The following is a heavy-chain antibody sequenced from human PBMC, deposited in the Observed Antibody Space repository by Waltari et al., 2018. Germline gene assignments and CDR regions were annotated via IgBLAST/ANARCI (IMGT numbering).Heavy chain of an antibody. CDR2: ISPYHCNA. CDR3: ARGSGPRTVVALTCYL. J-gene: IGHJ5*02. CDR1: GYTFTNFG. Sequence: QVQLVQSGAEVKKPGASVKVSCKASGYTFTNFGINWVRQAPGQGLEWMGWISPYHCNADYEQKVQGRVTMTTDPSTKTAFLEQSSLRPDATAVYYCARGSGPRTVVALTCYLWGQGTLVTVSA. V-gene: IGHV1-18*01. D-gene: IGHD3-22*01.